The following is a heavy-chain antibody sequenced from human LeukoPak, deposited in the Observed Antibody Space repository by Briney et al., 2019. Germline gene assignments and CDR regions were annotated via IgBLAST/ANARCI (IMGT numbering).Heavy chain of an antibody. CDR2: INSDGGST. D-gene: IGHD2-2*01. CDR1: GFTFSSYW. J-gene: IGHJ4*02. Sequence: GGSLRLSCAASGFTFSSYWMHWVRQAPGKGLVWVSRINSDGGSTNYADSVKGRFTISRDNPKNTLYLQMNSLRAEDTAVYYCAREVCSSTSCPIDYWGQGTLVTVSS. V-gene: IGHV3-74*01. CDR3: AREVCSSTSCPIDY.